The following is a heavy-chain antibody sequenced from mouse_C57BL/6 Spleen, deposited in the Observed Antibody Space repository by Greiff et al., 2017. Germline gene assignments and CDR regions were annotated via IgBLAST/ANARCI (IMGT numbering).Heavy chain of an antibody. J-gene: IGHJ4*01. Sequence: VQLQQSGAELVTPGASVKLSCTASGFNIKDYYMHWVKQRTEQGLEWIGRIDPEDGETKYAPKFQGKATITADTSSNTAYLQLSSLTSEDTAVDYCARSITTVVDAMDDWGQGTSVTVSS. CDR3: ARSITTVVDAMDD. CDR1: GFNIKDYY. D-gene: IGHD1-1*01. CDR2: IDPEDGET. V-gene: IGHV14-2*01.